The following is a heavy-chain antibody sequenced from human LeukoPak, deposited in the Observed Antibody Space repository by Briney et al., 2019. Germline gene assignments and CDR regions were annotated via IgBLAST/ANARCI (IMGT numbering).Heavy chain of an antibody. D-gene: IGHD6-6*01. Sequence: ASVKVSCKASGYDFINYGISWVRQAPGQGHEWMGWRSIYNGNTDYKLQGRVTMTTDTLTSTAYMEVRSLRSDDTAVYYCARGVPFPSSSSSREYYLDYWGQGTLVTVSS. CDR2: RSIYNGNT. J-gene: IGHJ4*02. V-gene: IGHV1-18*01. CDR1: GYDFINYG. CDR3: ARGVPFPSSSSSREYYLDY.